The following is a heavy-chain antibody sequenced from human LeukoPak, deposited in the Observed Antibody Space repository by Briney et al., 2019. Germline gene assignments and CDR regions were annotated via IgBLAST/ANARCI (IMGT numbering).Heavy chain of an antibody. D-gene: IGHD1-26*01. CDR1: GGSISSSSYY. Sequence: SETLSLTCTVSGGSISSSSYYWGWIRQPPGKGLEWIGSIYYSGSTYYNPSLKSRVTISVDTSKNQFSLKLSSVTAADTAVYYCARLGQKVGATPICYFDYWGQGTLVTVSS. CDR3: ARLGQKVGATPICYFDY. CDR2: IYYSGST. V-gene: IGHV4-39*01. J-gene: IGHJ4*02.